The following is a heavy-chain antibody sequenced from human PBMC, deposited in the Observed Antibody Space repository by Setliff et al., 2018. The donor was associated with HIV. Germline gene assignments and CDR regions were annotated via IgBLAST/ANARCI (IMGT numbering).Heavy chain of an antibody. D-gene: IGHD2-15*01. Sequence: SVKVSCKASGDSFSTYLISWVRQAPGQGLEWMGGIIPILGTADYAQKFQGRVTITADKSTSTAYMELSSLRSEDTAVYYCARDCSGGTCHSGGGYDTFDFWGQGTMVTVSS. J-gene: IGHJ3*01. CDR1: GDSFSTYL. V-gene: IGHV1-69*10. CDR2: IIPILGTA. CDR3: ARDCSGGTCHSGGGYDTFDF.